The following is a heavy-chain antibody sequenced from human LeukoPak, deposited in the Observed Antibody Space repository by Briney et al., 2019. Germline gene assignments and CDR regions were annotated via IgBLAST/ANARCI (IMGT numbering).Heavy chain of an antibody. CDR3: ARSDYYDSSGPEDDAFDI. D-gene: IGHD3-22*01. Sequence: GESLKISCKGSGYSFTSYWIGWVRQMPGKGLKWMGIIYPGDSDTRYSPSFQGQVTISADKSISTAYLQWSSLKASDTAMYYCARSDYYDSSGPEDDAFDIWGQGTMVTVSS. V-gene: IGHV5-51*01. CDR1: GYSFTSYW. J-gene: IGHJ3*02. CDR2: IYPGDSDT.